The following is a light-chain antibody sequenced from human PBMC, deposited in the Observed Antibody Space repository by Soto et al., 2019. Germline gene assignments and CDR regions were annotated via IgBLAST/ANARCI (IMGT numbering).Light chain of an antibody. J-gene: IGLJ3*02. V-gene: IGLV1-40*01. Sequence: QSVLTQPPSVSGAPGQRVTISCTGSSSNIGAGYDVHWYQQLPGTAPKLLIYGSSNRPSGVPDRFSGSKSGTSASLAITGLQAEDEADYYCQSHDSSLSGWVFGGGTKVTVL. CDR1: SSNIGAGYD. CDR2: GSS. CDR3: QSHDSSLSGWV.